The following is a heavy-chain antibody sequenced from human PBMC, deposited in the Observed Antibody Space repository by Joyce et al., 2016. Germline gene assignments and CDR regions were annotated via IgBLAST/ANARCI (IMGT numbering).Heavy chain of an antibody. D-gene: IGHD2-15*01. V-gene: IGHV3-21*02. CDR3: ARVVRGFCSGGNCYIDR. Sequence: QLVESGGGLVKPGGSLRLSCAAPGVTFSSYSMSWVRQAPEKGREWFLSICASGSRIYYTGAVNGRFTISSENAKNTMFLQLNGLRAEDTAVYYCARVVRGFCSGGNCYIDRWGQGILVTVSS. CDR2: ICASGSRI. CDR1: GVTFSSYS. J-gene: IGHJ4*02.